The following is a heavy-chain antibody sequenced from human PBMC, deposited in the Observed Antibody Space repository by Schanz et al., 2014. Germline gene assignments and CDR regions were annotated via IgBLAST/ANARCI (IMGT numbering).Heavy chain of an antibody. CDR1: GFTFSSYA. Sequence: DVQLLESGGGLVQPGGSLRLSCAASGFTFSSYAMSWVRQPPGKGLELVSSLSTSRNYISYSDSVKGRFTISRDDARNSLFLQMDSLRAEDTAVYYCARDWSSYDPLGVFDIWGHGTMVTVSS. J-gene: IGHJ3*02. V-gene: IGHV3-21*01. CDR2: LSTSRNYI. CDR3: ARDWSSYDPLGVFDI. D-gene: IGHD3-3*01.